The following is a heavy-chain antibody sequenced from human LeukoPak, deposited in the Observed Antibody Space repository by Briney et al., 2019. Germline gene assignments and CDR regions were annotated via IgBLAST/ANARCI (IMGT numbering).Heavy chain of an antibody. CDR2: IYYSGST. CDR1: GGSISSSSYY. D-gene: IGHD3-22*01. J-gene: IGHJ4*02. V-gene: IGHV4-39*01. Sequence: KPSETLSLTCTVSGGSISSSSYYWGWIRQPPGKGLEWIGSIYYSGSTYYNPSLKSRVTISVDTSKNQFSLKLSSVTAADTAVYYCARQFDSSGYYYFDYWGQGTLVTVSS. CDR3: ARQFDSSGYYYFDY.